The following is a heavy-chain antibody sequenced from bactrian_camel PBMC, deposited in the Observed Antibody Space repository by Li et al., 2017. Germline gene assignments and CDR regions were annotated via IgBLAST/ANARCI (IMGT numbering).Heavy chain of an antibody. CDR2: IDSDGRP. D-gene: IGHD3*01. J-gene: IGHJ4*01. V-gene: IGHV3S26*01. Sequence: HVQLVESGGGSVQAGGSLRLSCAVSGWSYSKYCMAWFRQASEKEREGVAGIDSDGRPSYADSVKGRFTISRDSAKTTLFLEMNSLKPDDTAMYYCATGVYCANVLSPSEYDTWGQGTQVTVS. CDR3: ATGVYCANVLSPSEYDT. CDR1: GWSYSKYC.